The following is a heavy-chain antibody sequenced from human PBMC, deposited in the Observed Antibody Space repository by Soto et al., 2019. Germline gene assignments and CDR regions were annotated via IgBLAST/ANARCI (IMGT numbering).Heavy chain of an antibody. CDR3: ATIHRSSTSRGSDFDP. CDR1: AYYFPGYN. V-gene: IGHV1-2*02. J-gene: IGHJ5*02. Sequence: ASVKVSCKASAYYFPGYNIHWVRQAPGQGLEWMGWINPNSGVTTYAQKFQGRVTLTRDTSISTAYLEVRRLRSDDTAVYYCATIHRSSTSRGSDFDPWGQGTQVTVSS. D-gene: IGHD6-13*01. CDR2: INPNSGVT.